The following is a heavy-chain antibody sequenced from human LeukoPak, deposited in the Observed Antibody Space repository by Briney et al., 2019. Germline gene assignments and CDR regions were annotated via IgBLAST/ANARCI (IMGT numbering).Heavy chain of an antibody. V-gene: IGHV4-34*01. CDR3: ARGSSWYGTGGFDY. D-gene: IGHD6-13*01. J-gene: IGHJ4*02. CDR2: INHSGST. Sequence: SETLSLTCAVYGGSFSGYYWSWIRQPPGKGLEWIGEINHSGSTNYNPSLKSRVTISVDTSKNQFSLKLSSVTAADTAVYYCARGSSWYGTGGFDYWGQGTLVTVSS. CDR1: GGSFSGYY.